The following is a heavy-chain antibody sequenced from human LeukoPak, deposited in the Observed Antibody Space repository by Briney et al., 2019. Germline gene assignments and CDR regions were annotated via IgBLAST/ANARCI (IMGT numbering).Heavy chain of an antibody. Sequence: GGSLRLSCAASGFTFSDYYMSWIRQAPGKGLEWVSYISSSGSTIYYADSVKGRFTISRDNAKNSLYLQMNSLRAEDTAVYYCAGGWHPAYRGGDCRYFDYWGQGTLVTVSS. V-gene: IGHV3-11*01. J-gene: IGHJ4*02. CDR2: ISSSGSTI. D-gene: IGHD2-21*02. CDR3: AGGWHPAYRGGDCRYFDY. CDR1: GFTFSDYY.